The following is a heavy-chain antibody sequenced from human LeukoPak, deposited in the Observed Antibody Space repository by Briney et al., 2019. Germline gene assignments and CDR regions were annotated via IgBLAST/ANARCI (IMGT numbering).Heavy chain of an antibody. CDR3: ALGLIRGSGSYFDY. V-gene: IGHV1-18*01. J-gene: IGHJ4*02. CDR1: GSTFTNYG. D-gene: IGHD3-10*01. Sequence: ASVKVSCKASGSTFTNYGICCVRQAPGQGLEWMGWISAYNGNTNYAQKLQGRVTMTTDTSTSTAYMKLRSQRADDTAVYYCALGLIRGSGSYFDYWGQGTLVTVSS. CDR2: ISAYNGNT.